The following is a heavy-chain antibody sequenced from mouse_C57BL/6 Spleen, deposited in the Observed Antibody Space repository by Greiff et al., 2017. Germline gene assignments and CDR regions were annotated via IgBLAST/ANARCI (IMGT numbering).Heavy chain of an antibody. CDR1: GYTFTDHT. Sequence: VKLQESDAELVKPGASVKISCKVSGYTFTDHTIHWMKQRPEQGLEWIGYIYPRDGSTKYNEKFKGKATLTADKSSSTAYMQLNSLTSEDSAVYFCARRDGSSSYAMDYWGQGTSVTVSS. J-gene: IGHJ4*01. D-gene: IGHD1-1*01. CDR3: ARRDGSSSYAMDY. V-gene: IGHV1-78*01. CDR2: IYPRDGST.